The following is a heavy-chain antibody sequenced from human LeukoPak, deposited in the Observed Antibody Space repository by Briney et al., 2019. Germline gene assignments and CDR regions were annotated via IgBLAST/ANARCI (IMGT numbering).Heavy chain of an antibody. Sequence: GEALKISFKGSGSRFTSYWISWVRPMPGKGVGWMGRIDPSDSYTNYSPSFQGHVSISADKSISTAYLQWSSLKSSDTAMYYCARQFAVSLDDYWGQGTLVTVSS. CDR1: GSRFTSYW. V-gene: IGHV5-10-1*01. J-gene: IGHJ4*02. CDR2: IDPSDSYT. CDR3: ARQFAVSLDDY. D-gene: IGHD3-16*01.